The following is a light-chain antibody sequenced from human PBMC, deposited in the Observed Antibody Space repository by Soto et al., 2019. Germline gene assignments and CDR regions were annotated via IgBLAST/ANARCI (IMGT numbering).Light chain of an antibody. Sequence: DVQMTQSPSSLSASVGDRVTITCRASQGSRNDLGWYQQKPVKAPKPLIYAASSLQSGVPTRFSGSGSGTEFTLTISSLQPEDFETYYCLKYNSYPQTFGQGTKVEIK. CDR1: QGSRND. CDR2: AAS. J-gene: IGKJ1*01. V-gene: IGKV1-17*01. CDR3: LKYNSYPQT.